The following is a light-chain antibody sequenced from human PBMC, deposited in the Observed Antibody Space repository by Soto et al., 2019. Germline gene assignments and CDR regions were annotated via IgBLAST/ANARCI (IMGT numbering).Light chain of an antibody. Sequence: AIQMTQSPSSLSASVGDRVTITCRASRNIGNNLGWFQQIPGKAPKLLISAASNLHTGVPSRFGGSGSGTDFTLTISNMQPEDLGTYYCQQDSDYPFTFGPGTKVAIK. CDR3: QQDSDYPFT. J-gene: IGKJ3*01. V-gene: IGKV1-6*01. CDR2: AAS. CDR1: RNIGNN.